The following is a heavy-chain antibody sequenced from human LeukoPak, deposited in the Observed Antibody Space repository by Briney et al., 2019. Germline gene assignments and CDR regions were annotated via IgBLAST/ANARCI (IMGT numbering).Heavy chain of an antibody. J-gene: IGHJ5*02. CDR1: GGSISGYY. Sequence: SETLSLTCTVSGGSISGYYWSWIRQPPGKGLEWIGSIYYSGSTYYNPSLKSRVTISVDTSKNQFSLKLSSVTAADTAVYYCARLIEGWFDPWGQGTLVTVSS. CDR3: ARLIEGWFDP. CDR2: IYYSGST. D-gene: IGHD2/OR15-2a*01. V-gene: IGHV4-59*05.